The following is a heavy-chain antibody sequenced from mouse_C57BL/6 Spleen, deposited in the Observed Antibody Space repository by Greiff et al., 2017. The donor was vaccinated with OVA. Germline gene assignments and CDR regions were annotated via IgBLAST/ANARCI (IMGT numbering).Heavy chain of an antibody. CDR2: IDPENGDT. CDR1: GFNIKDDY. J-gene: IGHJ3*01. Sequence: EVMLVESGAELVRPGASVKLSCTASGFNIKDDYMHWVKQRPEQGLEWIGWIDPENGDTEYASKFQGKATITADTSSNTAYLQLSSLTSEDTAVYYCTFYYYGPWFAYWGQGTLVTVSA. D-gene: IGHD1-1*01. CDR3: TFYYYGPWFAY. V-gene: IGHV14-4*01.